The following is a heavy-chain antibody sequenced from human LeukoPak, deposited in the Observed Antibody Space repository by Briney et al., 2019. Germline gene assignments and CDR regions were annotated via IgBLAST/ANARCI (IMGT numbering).Heavy chain of an antibody. D-gene: IGHD6-13*01. V-gene: IGHV4-34*01. CDR2: INHSGIT. Sequence: SETLSLTCAVYGGSFSGYYWSWIRQPPGKGLEWIGEINHSGITNYNPSLKSRVTISVDTSKHPFSLKLSSVTAADPAVYYCARGRQQLVDFQHRGQGTLVTVSS. CDR1: GGSFSGYY. CDR3: ARGRQQLVDFQH. J-gene: IGHJ1*01.